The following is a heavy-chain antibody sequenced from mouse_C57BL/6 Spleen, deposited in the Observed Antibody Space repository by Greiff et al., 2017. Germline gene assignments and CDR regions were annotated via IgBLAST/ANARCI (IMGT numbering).Heavy chain of an antibody. CDR3: ARSYYDNLLDY. V-gene: IGHV1-64*01. CDR2: IHPNSGST. D-gene: IGHD2-10*01. CDR1: GYTFTSYW. J-gene: IGHJ2*01. Sequence: QVQLQQPGAELVKPGASVKLSCKASGYTFTSYWMHWVKQRPGQGLEWIGMIHPNSGSTNYNEKFKSKATLTVDKSSSTAYMQLSSLTSEDAAVYYCARSYYDNLLDYWGQGTTLTVSA.